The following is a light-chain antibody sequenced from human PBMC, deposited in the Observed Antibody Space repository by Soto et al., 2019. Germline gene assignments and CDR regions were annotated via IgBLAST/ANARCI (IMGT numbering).Light chain of an antibody. Sequence: DIQMTQSPSSLSASVGDRVTITCRPSQSINKYLNWYQQKPGKAPKLLIYSSSTLTTWVPSRFSGSRPGTNFTLTIDHVQPEDSATYYCQQSYNVPPTFGQGTKVEIK. CDR3: QQSYNVPPT. V-gene: IGKV1-39*01. CDR2: SSS. CDR1: QSINKY. J-gene: IGKJ1*01.